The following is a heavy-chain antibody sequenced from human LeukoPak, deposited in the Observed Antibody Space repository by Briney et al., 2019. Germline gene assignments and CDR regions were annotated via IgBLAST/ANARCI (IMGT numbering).Heavy chain of an antibody. V-gene: IGHV3-30*04. CDR1: GFTFSSYA. J-gene: IGHJ4*02. CDR2: ISYDGSNK. Sequence: PGGSLRLSCAASGFTFSSYAMHWVCQAPGKGLEWVALISYDGSNKYYADSVKGRFTISRDNSKNTLYLQMNSLRAEDTAVYYCARGLVGSYFYWGQGTLVTVSS. CDR3: ARGLVGSYFY. D-gene: IGHD1-26*01.